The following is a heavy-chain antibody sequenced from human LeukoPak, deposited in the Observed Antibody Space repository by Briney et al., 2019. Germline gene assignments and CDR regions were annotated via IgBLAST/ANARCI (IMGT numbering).Heavy chain of an antibody. CDR3: ARGRPFEI. J-gene: IGHJ3*02. V-gene: IGHV4-61*02. CDR2: IYTSGST. Sequence: PSETLSLTCTVSGGSISSGSYYWSWIRQPAGKGLEWIGRIYTSGSTNYNPSLKSRVTISVDTSKNQFSLKLSSVTAADTAVYYCARGRPFEIWGQGTMVTVSS. CDR1: GGSISSGSYY.